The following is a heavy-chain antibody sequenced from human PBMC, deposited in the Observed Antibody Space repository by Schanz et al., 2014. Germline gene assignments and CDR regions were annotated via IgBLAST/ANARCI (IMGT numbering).Heavy chain of an antibody. D-gene: IGHD3-3*01. CDR2: ISVYTGNT. J-gene: IGHJ4*02. CDR1: GYIFINSG. V-gene: IGHV1-18*01. Sequence: QVHLVQSGPEVKKPGATVKVSCKASGYIFINSGISWVRQAPGQGLEWVGWISVYTGNTKYGQKVQGRVTMTTDTSTSTAYMALTDLRSDDTAVYYCARDRRFFDRDDLYYFDSWGQGTLVTVSS. CDR3: ARDRRFFDRDDLYYFDS.